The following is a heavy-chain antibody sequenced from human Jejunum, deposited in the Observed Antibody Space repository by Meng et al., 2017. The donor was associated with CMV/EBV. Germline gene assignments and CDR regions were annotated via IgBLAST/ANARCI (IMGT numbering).Heavy chain of an antibody. Sequence: LRSYGVGGGWSRQNPGTAVEWLASIYWNNDESYSPSQGSRITSTKNTSKNEVVLTMTNKDPVDTGTDFCAHRLVRYRNDWNGAVFDYWGQGALVTVSS. CDR3: AHRLVRYRNDWNGAVFDY. CDR1: LRSYGVG. V-gene: IGHV2-5*01. D-gene: IGHD1-1*01. J-gene: IGHJ4*02. CDR2: IYWNNDE.